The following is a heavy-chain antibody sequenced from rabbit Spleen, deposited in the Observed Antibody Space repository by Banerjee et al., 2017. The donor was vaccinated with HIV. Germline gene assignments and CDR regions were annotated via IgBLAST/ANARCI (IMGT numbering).Heavy chain of an antibody. J-gene: IGHJ4*01. V-gene: IGHV1S45*01. CDR1: GFSFSSRYY. CDR3: ARDLADAIGWNFNL. Sequence: QEQLEESGGDLVKPGASLTLTCTASGFSFSSRYYMCWVRQAPGKGLEWIACIYAGSSGDTYYASWAKGRFTVSKTSSTTVTLQMTSLTVADTATYFCARDLADAIGWNFNLWGPGTLVTVS. CDR2: IYAGSSGDT. D-gene: IGHD6-1*01.